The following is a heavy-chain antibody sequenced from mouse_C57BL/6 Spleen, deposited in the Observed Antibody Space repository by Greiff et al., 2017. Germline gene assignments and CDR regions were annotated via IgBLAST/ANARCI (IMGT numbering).Heavy chain of an antibody. CDR2: IRNKANNHAT. V-gene: IGHV6-6*01. J-gene: IGHJ1*03. Sequence: EVNVVESGGGLVQPGGSMKLSCAASGFTFSDAWMDWVRQSPEKGLEWVAEIRNKANNHATYYAESVKGRFTISRDDSKSRVYLQMNSLRAEDTGIYYCTRYYGSGYFEVWGTGTTVTVSS. CDR1: GFTFSDAW. D-gene: IGHD1-1*01. CDR3: TRYYGSGYFEV.